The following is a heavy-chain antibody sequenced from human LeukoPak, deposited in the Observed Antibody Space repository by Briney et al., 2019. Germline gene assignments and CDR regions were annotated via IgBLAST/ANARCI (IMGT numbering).Heavy chain of an antibody. Sequence: ASVKVSCKASGYTFNSYGISWVRQAPAQGLGWMGWISTYNGYANYAQRLQGRVTMTTETSTSTAYMELRSLRSDDTAVYYCARNSSDWYGYMDVWGKGTTVTVSS. V-gene: IGHV1-18*01. CDR1: GYTFNSYG. CDR3: ARNSSDWYGYMDV. CDR2: ISTYNGYA. D-gene: IGHD6-19*01. J-gene: IGHJ6*04.